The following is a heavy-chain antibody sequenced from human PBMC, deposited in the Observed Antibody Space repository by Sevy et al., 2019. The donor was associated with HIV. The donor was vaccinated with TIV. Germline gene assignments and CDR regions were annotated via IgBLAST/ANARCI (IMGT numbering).Heavy chain of an antibody. D-gene: IGHD2-21*02. CDR3: AKALRKLPFHPLYFDY. Sequence: GGSLRPSCAASGFTLTSYTMNWVRQAPGKGLEWVASISATGGSTYYADTVKGRFTISRDDSKGTLYLQMNSLTAEDTAIFYCAKALRKLPFHPLYFDYWGQGTLVTVSS. CDR2: ISATGGST. CDR1: GFTLTSYT. V-gene: IGHV3-23*01. J-gene: IGHJ4*02.